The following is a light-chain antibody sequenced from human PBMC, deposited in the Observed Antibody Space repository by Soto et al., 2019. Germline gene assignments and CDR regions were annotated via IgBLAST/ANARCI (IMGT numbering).Light chain of an antibody. Sequence: QSVLTQPPSASGTPGQRVTISCSGSRASIGSNTVTWYQHLPGAAPKLLVYNNNQRPSGVPDRFSGSKSDTSASLAISGLQFEDEAVYYCSSFTISRNTVIFGGGTKLTVL. J-gene: IGLJ2*01. CDR3: SSFTISRNTVI. CDR1: RASIGSNT. V-gene: IGLV1-44*01. CDR2: NNN.